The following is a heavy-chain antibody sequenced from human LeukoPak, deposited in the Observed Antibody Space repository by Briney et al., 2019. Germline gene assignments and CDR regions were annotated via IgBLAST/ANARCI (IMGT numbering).Heavy chain of an antibody. D-gene: IGHD5-24*01. CDR3: ARPVRDGYNPYYFDY. Sequence: GESLKISCKGSGYSFTSYWIGWVRQMPGKGLEWMGIIYPGDSDTRYSPSFQGQVTISADKSISTAYLQWSSLEASDTAMYYCARPVRDGYNPYYFDYWGQGTLVTVSS. V-gene: IGHV5-51*01. CDR2: IYPGDSDT. J-gene: IGHJ4*02. CDR1: GYSFTSYW.